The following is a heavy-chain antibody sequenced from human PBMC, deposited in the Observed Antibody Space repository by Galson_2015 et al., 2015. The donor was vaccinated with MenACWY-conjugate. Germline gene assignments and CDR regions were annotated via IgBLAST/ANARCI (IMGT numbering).Heavy chain of an antibody. CDR1: GFIFTDYD. J-gene: IGHJ4*02. V-gene: IGHV3-64*02. CDR3: ARKDGATYGYNDY. Sequence: SLRLSCAGSGFIFTDYDMHWVRQAPGKGLEYVSAISTYGGSTYYADSVKGRFTISRDNSKNMLFPQMGSLRVEDTAVYYCARKDGATYGYNDYWGQGTLVIVSS. D-gene: IGHD5-18*01. CDR2: ISTYGGST.